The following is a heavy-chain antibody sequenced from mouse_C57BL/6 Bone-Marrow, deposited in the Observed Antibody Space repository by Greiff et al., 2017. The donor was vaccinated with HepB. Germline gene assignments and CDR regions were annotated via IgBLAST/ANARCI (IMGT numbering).Heavy chain of an antibody. CDR2: IYPRSGNT. D-gene: IGHD1-1*01. CDR3: ARGRYYGSRTFDY. J-gene: IGHJ2*01. CDR1: GYTFTSYG. V-gene: IGHV1-81*01. Sequence: QVQLQQSGAELARPGASVKLSCKASGYTFTSYGISWVKQRTGQGLEWIGEIYPRSGNTYYNEKFKGKATLTADKSSNTAYMELRSLTSEDSAVYFCARGRYYGSRTFDYWGQGTTLTVSS.